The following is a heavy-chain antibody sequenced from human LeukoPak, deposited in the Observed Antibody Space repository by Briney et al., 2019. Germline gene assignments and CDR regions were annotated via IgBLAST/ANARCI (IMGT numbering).Heavy chain of an antibody. J-gene: IGHJ5*02. D-gene: IGHD1-14*01. CDR1: GYKFIDFG. CDR3: ARWETGSWFDP. CDR2: ISGYNGKT. V-gene: IGHV1-18*01. Sequence: ASVKVSCKASGYKFIDFGITWVRQAPGQGLEWMGWISGYNGKTNYAQKFQGRVTMTTDTSTSTVYLELRSLRSDDTAVYYCARWETGSWFDPWGQGTLVTISS.